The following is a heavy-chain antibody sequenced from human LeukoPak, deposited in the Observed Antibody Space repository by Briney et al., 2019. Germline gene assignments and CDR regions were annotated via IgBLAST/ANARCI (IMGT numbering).Heavy chain of an antibody. Sequence: GSLRLSCAASGFTFSNYDMHWVRQAPGKGLEWLAFIRYDGSDKYYADSVKGRFTISRDNSKNTLYVQMNSLRNEDTAVYYCAKGDTSWGQGTLVTVSS. CDR1: GFTFSNYD. CDR3: AKGDTS. D-gene: IGHD2-21*02. V-gene: IGHV3-30*02. J-gene: IGHJ5*02. CDR2: IRYDGSDK.